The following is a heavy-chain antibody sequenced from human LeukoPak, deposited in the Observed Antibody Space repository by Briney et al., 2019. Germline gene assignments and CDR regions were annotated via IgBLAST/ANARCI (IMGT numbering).Heavy chain of an antibody. CDR3: ARGRGADYGGNSGYFDY. V-gene: IGHV3-48*01. Sequence: GGSLRLSCVASGFIFSSYSMNWVRQAPGKGLDWISYHSFSDTPIVYADSVKGRFTISRDNAKNSLYPQMNSLRAEDTAVYYCARGRGADYGGNSGYFDYWGQGTLVTVSS. CDR1: GFIFSSYS. CDR2: HSFSDTPI. D-gene: IGHD4-23*01. J-gene: IGHJ4*02.